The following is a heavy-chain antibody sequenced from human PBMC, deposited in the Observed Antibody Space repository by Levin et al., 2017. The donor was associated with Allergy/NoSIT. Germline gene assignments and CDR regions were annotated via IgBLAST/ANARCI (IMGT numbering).Heavy chain of an antibody. J-gene: IGHJ4*02. Sequence: GGSLRLSCATSGFTFSSSGMHWVRQAPGKGLEWLAIIWHDGRYKFYADSVKGRFTISRDNSKNTLYLQMNSLSAEDTAVYYCARSCSGGICQSLPKAPYYFDYWGQGSLVTVSS. CDR2: IWHDGRYK. CDR1: GFTFSSSG. CDR3: ARSCSGGICQSLPKAPYYFDY. V-gene: IGHV3-33*01. D-gene: IGHD2-15*01.